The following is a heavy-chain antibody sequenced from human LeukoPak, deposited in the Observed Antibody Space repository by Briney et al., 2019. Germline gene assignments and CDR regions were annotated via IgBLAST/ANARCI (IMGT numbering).Heavy chain of an antibody. V-gene: IGHV3-11*06. J-gene: IGHJ4*02. CDR2: ISSSSGYT. CDR1: GFTFSDYY. Sequence: GGSLRLSCAASGFTFSDYYMSWVRQAPGKGLEWVSYISSSSGYTNYADSVKGRFTISRDNAKNSLYLQMNSLRAEDTAVYYCARDSHVDTAINFDYWGQGTLVTVSS. CDR3: ARDSHVDTAINFDY. D-gene: IGHD5-18*01.